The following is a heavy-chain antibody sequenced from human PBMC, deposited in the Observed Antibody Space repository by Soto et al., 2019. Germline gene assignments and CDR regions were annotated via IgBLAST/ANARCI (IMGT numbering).Heavy chain of an antibody. Sequence: EVQLVESGGGVARPGGSLRLSCAASGFTFEDHGMSWVRQAPGKGLEWLSDISWDGGTTVYADSVKGRFTVSRNNAKRSLYLQMNSLNPGDTAFYHCARRSGDQQVCDFWGQGTLVTVSS. V-gene: IGHV3-20*01. CDR2: ISWDGGTT. CDR3: ARRSGDQQVCDF. J-gene: IGHJ4*02. CDR1: GFTFEDHG. D-gene: IGHD3-10*01.